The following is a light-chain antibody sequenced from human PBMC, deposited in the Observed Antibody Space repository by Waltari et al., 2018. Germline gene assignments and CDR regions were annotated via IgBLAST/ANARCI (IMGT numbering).Light chain of an antibody. Sequence: QSALTQPPSASGSPGQSVTISCTGTSSDVGGYNYVSWYQQHPGRAPTLMIYEVSKRPSGVSDRFSGSKSGNTASLTVSGLQAEDEADYYCSSYAGSNNMVFGGGTKLTVL. CDR3: SSYAGSNNMV. V-gene: IGLV2-8*01. CDR2: EVS. J-gene: IGLJ2*01. CDR1: SSDVGGYNY.